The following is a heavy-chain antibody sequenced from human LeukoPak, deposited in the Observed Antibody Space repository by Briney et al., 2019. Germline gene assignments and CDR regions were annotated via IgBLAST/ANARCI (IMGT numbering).Heavy chain of an antibody. CDR1: GFSFDSYG. D-gene: IGHD2-21*01. V-gene: IGHV3-33*03. J-gene: IGHJ4*02. CDR2: MSYDENEK. Sequence: PGGSLRLSCDASGFSFDSYGMHWVRQAPGKGLEWVAVMSYDENEKYYTDSVKGRFTISRDNAKNSLYLQMNSLRAEDTAVYYCVRSPSIVVVIATQTGDYWGQGTLVTVSS. CDR3: VRSPSIVVVIATQTGDY.